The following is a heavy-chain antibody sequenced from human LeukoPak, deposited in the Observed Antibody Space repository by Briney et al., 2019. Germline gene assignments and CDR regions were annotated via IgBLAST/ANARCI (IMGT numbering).Heavy chain of an antibody. D-gene: IGHD1-14*01. CDR1: GFTFSSYA. V-gene: IGHV3-23*01. J-gene: IGHJ3*01. Sequence: GGSLRLSCAASGFTFSSYAMSWVRQAPGKGLEWVSAISGSGGSTYYADSVKGRFTISRDNSKNTLYLQMTSLRAEDTAMYYCARWEPRSDALDVWGKGTMVMVSS. CDR3: ARWEPRSDALDV. CDR2: ISGSGGST.